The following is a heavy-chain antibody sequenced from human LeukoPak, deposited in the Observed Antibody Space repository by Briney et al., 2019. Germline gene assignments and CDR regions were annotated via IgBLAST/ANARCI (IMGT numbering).Heavy chain of an antibody. J-gene: IGHJ4*02. V-gene: IGHV3-48*03. CDR2: ISSSGSTI. CDR3: ARDTYYYDSSGYF. Sequence: PGGSLRLSCAASGFTFSSYEMNWVRQAPGEGLEWVSYISSSGSTIYYADSGKGRFTISRDNAKNSLYLQMNSLRAEDTAVYYCARDTYYYDSSGYFWGQGTLVTVSS. CDR1: GFTFSSYE. D-gene: IGHD3-22*01.